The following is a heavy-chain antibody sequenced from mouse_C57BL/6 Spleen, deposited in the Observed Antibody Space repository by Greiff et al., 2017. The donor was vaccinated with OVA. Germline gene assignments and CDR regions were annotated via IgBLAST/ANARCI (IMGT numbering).Heavy chain of an antibody. CDR3: ARSGYLDY. V-gene: IGHV1-69*01. Sequence: QVQLQQPGAELVMPGASVKLSCKASGYTFTSYWMHWVKQRPGQGLEWIGEIDPSDSYTNSNQKFKGKSTLTVDKSSSTAYMQLSSLTSEDSAVYYCARSGYLDYWGQGTTLTVSS. D-gene: IGHD3-1*01. J-gene: IGHJ2*01. CDR1: GYTFTSYW. CDR2: IDPSDSYT.